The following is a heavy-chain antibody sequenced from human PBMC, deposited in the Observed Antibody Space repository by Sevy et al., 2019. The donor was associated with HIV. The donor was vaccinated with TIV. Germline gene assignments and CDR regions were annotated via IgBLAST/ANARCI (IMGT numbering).Heavy chain of an antibody. CDR3: AKGGGGHYDPDEIGYYFYYYNMDV. J-gene: IGHJ6*03. Sequence: GGSLRLSCAVSGFSFDSYGMTWVRQAPGKGLEWVSGISGSGTRTYYADSVKGRFIISRDNSKNTLYLQMNSLRSEDTAITYCAKGGGGHYDPDEIGYYFYYYNMDVWGKGTTVTVSS. D-gene: IGHD3-22*01. CDR2: ISGSGTRT. CDR1: GFSFDSYG. V-gene: IGHV3-23*01.